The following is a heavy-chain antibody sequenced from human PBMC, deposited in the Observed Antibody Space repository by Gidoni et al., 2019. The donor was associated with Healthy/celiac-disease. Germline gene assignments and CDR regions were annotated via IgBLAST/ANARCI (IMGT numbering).Heavy chain of an antibody. D-gene: IGHD6-13*01. CDR2: ISAYNGNT. J-gene: IGHJ5*02. Sequence: QVQLVQSGAEVKKPGASGKVSCKASGYTFTSYGISWVRQAPGQGLEWMGWISAYNGNTNYAQKLQGRVTMTTDTSTSTAYMELRSLRSDDTAVYYCARAPLPALYSSSWNWFDPWGQGTLVTVSS. V-gene: IGHV1-18*04. CDR1: GYTFTSYG. CDR3: ARAPLPALYSSSWNWFDP.